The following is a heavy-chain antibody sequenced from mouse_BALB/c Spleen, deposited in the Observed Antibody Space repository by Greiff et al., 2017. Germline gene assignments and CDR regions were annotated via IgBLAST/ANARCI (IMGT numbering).Heavy chain of an antibody. Sequence: EVKLMESGGGLVQPGGSLKLSCAASGFTFSSYGMSWVRQTPDKRLELVATINSNGGSTYYPDSVKGRFTISRDNAKNTLYLQMSSLKSEDTAMYYCARDRWLLPYWYFDVWGAGTTVTVSS. CDR1: GFTFSSYG. D-gene: IGHD2-3*01. CDR3: ARDRWLLPYWYFDV. CDR2: INSNGGST. J-gene: IGHJ1*01. V-gene: IGHV5-6-3*01.